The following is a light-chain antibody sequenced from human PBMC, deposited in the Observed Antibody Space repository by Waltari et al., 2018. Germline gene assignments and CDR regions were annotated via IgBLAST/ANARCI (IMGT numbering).Light chain of an antibody. CDR3: QHYGWSSWT. CDR1: QSASSSY. Sequence: DIVLTQSPGTLSLSPGERATLSCMASQSASSSYLAWYQQKPGQAPRLLIYAASTRATGIPDRFRGSGSGTDFTLTISRLEPEDFAVYYCQHYGWSSWTFGQGTKVVIK. J-gene: IGKJ1*01. CDR2: AAS. V-gene: IGKV3-20*01.